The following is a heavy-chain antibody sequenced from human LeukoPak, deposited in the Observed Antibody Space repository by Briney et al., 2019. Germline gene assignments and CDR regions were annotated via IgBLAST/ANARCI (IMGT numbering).Heavy chain of an antibody. V-gene: IGHV1-2*02. CDR2: INPNSGGT. CDR1: GYTFTGYY. J-gene: IGHJ3*02. Sequence: ASVKVSCKASGYTFTGYYMHWVRQAPGQGLEWMGWINPNSGGTNYAQKFQGRFTMTRDTSISTAYMELSRLRSDDTAVYYCARRRDTAHAFDIWGQGTMVTVSS. D-gene: IGHD5-18*01. CDR3: ARRRDTAHAFDI.